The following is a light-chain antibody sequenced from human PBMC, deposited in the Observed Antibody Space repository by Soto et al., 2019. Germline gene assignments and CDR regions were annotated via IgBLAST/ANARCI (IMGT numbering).Light chain of an antibody. J-gene: IGLJ1*01. CDR3: TSFTSASTYV. Sequence: ALTQPASVSGSPGQSIAISCTGTSSDIGGHNSVSWYQQHPGKAPKLMSYNVSNRPSGVSNRFSGSKSGNTASLTISGLLAEDEADYYCTSFTSASTYVFGAGTKVT. CDR1: SSDIGGHNS. V-gene: IGLV2-14*01. CDR2: NVS.